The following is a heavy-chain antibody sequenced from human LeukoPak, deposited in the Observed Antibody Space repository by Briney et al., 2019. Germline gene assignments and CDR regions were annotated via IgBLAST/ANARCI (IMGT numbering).Heavy chain of an antibody. D-gene: IGHD3-10*01. Sequence: SETLSLTCAVYGGSFSGYYWSWIRQPPGKGLEWIGEINHSGSTNYNPSLKSRVTISVDTSKSQFSLKLSSVTAADTAVYYCAAEYYYGSGSYEQFDYWGQGTLVTVSS. CDR2: INHSGST. J-gene: IGHJ4*02. CDR1: GGSFSGYY. CDR3: AAEYYYGSGSYEQFDY. V-gene: IGHV4-34*01.